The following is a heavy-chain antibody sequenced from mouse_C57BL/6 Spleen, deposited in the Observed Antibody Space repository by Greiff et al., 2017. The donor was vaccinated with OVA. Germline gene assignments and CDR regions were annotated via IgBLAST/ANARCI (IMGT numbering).Heavy chain of an antibody. D-gene: IGHD1-1*01. CDR3: ARGLLRSRYFDV. CDR1: GYSITSGYY. J-gene: IGHJ1*03. CDR2: ISYDGSN. Sequence: EVKLQESGPGLVKPSQSLSLTCSVTGYSITSGYYWNWIRQFPGNKLEWMGYISYDGSNNYNPSLKNRISITRDTSKNQFFLKLNSVTTEVTATYDCARGLLRSRYFDVWGTGTTVTVSS. V-gene: IGHV3-6*01.